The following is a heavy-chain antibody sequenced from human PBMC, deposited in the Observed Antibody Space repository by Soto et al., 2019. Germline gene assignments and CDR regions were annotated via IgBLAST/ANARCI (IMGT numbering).Heavy chain of an antibody. V-gene: IGHV3-23*01. CDR3: AKDRSYCSSTSCYVFDRRVDFDY. CDR2: ISGSGGST. D-gene: IGHD2-2*01. J-gene: IGHJ4*02. Sequence: GGSLRLSCAASGFTFSSYAMSWVRQAPGKGLEWVSAISGSGGSTYYADSVKGRFTISRDNSKNTLYLQMNSLRAEDTAVYYCAKDRSYCSSTSCYVFDRRVDFDYWGQGTLVTVSS. CDR1: GFTFSSYA.